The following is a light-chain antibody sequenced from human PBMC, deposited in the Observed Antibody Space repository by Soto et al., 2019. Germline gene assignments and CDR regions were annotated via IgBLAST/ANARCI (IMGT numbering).Light chain of an antibody. J-gene: IGKJ1*01. CDR2: DAS. CDR1: QGVGRF. Sequence: EIVLTQSPATLSLSPGERAALSCRASQGVGRFLAWYQQKPGQAPRLLIYDASNRATGIPARFSGSGSGTDFTLAINNLEPEDFAVYYCHQYTSPPWTLGQGTKVETK. CDR3: HQYTSPPWT. V-gene: IGKV3-11*01.